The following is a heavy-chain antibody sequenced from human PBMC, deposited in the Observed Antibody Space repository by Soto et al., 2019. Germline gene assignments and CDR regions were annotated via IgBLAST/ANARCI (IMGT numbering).Heavy chain of an antibody. J-gene: IGHJ3*01. V-gene: IGHV1-69*02. CDR2: IIPIIGIV. Sequence: QVQLVQSGAEVKKPGSSVKVSCKASGGTFSSYSITWMRQAPGQGLEWMARIIPIIGIVNYAQKFQGRATITADKSTTTADMELSSLRSEDTAVYYCAKSGPSQTHDALDLWGQGTMVTVSS. CDR1: GGTFSSYS. CDR3: AKSGPSQTHDALDL. D-gene: IGHD5-12*01.